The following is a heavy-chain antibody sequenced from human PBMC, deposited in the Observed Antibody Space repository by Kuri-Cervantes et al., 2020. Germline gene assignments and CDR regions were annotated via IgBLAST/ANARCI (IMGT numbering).Heavy chain of an antibody. V-gene: IGHV3-13*01. J-gene: IGHJ3*02. D-gene: IGHD3-9*01. Sequence: GESLKISCAASGFTFSSYDMHWVRQATGKGLEWVSAIGTAGDTYYPGSVKGRFTISRENAKNSLYLQMNSLRAEDTAVYYCARDDILTGYYLLGAFDIWGQGTMVTVSS. CDR2: IGTAGDT. CDR1: GFTFSSYD. CDR3: ARDDILTGYYLLGAFDI.